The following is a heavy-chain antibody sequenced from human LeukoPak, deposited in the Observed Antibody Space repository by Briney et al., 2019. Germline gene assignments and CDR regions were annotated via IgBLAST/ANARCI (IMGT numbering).Heavy chain of an antibody. CDR1: GGTFSSYA. V-gene: IGHV1-69*13. J-gene: IGHJ5*02. CDR3: AREGGRLGYCSGGSCSNWFDP. D-gene: IGHD2-15*01. Sequence: AVKVSCTASGGTFSSYAISWVRQAPGQGLEWMGGIIPIFGTANYAQKFQGRVTITADESTSTAYMEVSSLRSEDTAVYYCAREGGRLGYCSGGSCSNWFDPWGQGTLVTVSS. CDR2: IIPIFGTA.